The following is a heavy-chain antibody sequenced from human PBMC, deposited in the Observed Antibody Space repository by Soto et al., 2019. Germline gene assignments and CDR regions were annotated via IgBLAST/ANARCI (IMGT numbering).Heavy chain of an antibody. V-gene: IGHV1-8*01. J-gene: IGHJ6*03. Sequence: ASVKVSCKASGYTFTSYDINWVRQATGQGLEWMGWMNPNSGNTGYAQKFQGRVTMTRNTSISTAYMELSSLRSEDTAVYYCALGPYCTNGVCYPDYYYYMDVWGKGTTVTVSS. CDR3: ALGPYCTNGVCYPDYYYYMDV. CDR1: GYTFTSYD. D-gene: IGHD2-8*01. CDR2: MNPNSGNT.